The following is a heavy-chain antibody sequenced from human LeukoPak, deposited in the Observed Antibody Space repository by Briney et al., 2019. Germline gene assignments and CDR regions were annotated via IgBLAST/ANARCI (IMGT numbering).Heavy chain of an antibody. J-gene: IGHJ4*02. Sequence: SETLSLTCTVSGGSISSSSYYWGWIRQPPGKGLEWIGSIYYSGSTYYNPSPKSRVTISVDTSKNQFSLKLSSVTAADTAVYYCARGPIYDYVWGSYPYYFDYWGQGTLVTVSS. CDR1: GGSISSSSYY. CDR2: IYYSGST. V-gene: IGHV4-39*01. D-gene: IGHD3-16*01. CDR3: ARGPIYDYVWGSYPYYFDY.